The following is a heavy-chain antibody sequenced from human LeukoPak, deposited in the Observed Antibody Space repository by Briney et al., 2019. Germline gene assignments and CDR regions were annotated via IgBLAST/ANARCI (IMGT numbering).Heavy chain of an antibody. CDR1: GYSFTSYW. J-gene: IGHJ3*02. CDR3: ARHPAYCGGDCYSPDYAFDI. CDR2: IYPGDSDT. Sequence: GESLQISCQGSGYSFTSYWIGWVRQMPGKGLEWMGIIYPGDSDTRYSPSFQGQVTISADKSISTAYLQWSSLKASDTAMYYCARHPAYCGGDCYSPDYAFDIWGQGTMVTVSS. D-gene: IGHD2-21*02. V-gene: IGHV5-51*01.